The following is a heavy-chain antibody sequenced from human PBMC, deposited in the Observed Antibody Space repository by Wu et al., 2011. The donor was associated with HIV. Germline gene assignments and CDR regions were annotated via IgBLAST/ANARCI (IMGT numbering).Heavy chain of an antibody. CDR1: GYTFTSYG. D-gene: IGHD3-3*01. CDR3: TRGAAISGVVTIGHY. J-gene: IGHJ4*02. V-gene: IGHV1-18*01. CDR2: ISAYNGDT. Sequence: QVQLVQSGAEVKKPGASVKVSCKASGYTFTSYGISWVRQAPGQGLEWMGWISAYNGDTNYAQKFQGRVTMTRNTSKSTAYMELSRLRSEDTAVYYCTRGAAISGVVTIGHYWGQGTLVTVSS.